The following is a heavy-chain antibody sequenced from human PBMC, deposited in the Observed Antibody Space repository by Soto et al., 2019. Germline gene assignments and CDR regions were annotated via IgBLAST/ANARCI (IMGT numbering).Heavy chain of an antibody. CDR3: ARSLITMIVDTTFDY. CDR1: GFTFSSYA. J-gene: IGHJ4*02. V-gene: IGHV3-23*01. CDR2: ISGSGGST. Sequence: GPLRLSCAASGFTFSSYAMSWVRQAPGKGLEWVSAISGSGGSTYYADSVKGRFTISRDNSKNTLYLQMNSLRAEDTAVYYCARSLITMIVDTTFDYWGQGTLVTVSS. D-gene: IGHD3-22*01.